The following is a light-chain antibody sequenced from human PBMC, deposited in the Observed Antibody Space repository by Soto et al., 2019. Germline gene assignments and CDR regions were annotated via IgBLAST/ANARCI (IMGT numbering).Light chain of an antibody. Sequence: EIVMTQSPATLSLSPAGRATLSCRASQSISGNLAWYQQKPGQAPRLLIYGASTRATGIPARFSGSGSGTDFTLTISRLEPEDFAVYYCQQYGSSPGTFGQGTKVDIK. CDR2: GAS. CDR1: QSISGN. J-gene: IGKJ1*01. V-gene: IGKV3-20*01. CDR3: QQYGSSPGT.